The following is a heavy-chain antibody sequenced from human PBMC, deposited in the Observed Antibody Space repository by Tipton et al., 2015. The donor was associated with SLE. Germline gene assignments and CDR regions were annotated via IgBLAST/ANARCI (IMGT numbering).Heavy chain of an antibody. CDR1: GFTFEDHG. Sequence: SLRLSCAASGFTFEDHGVNWVRQAPGKGLEWVALIRNDGTNKYYGDSVKGRFTISRDNSKNTMYLQMNSLRAEDTAVYYCAKDGGQQLVTWGQGTLVNVSS. J-gene: IGHJ5*02. V-gene: IGHV3-30*02. CDR2: IRNDGTNK. D-gene: IGHD6-13*01. CDR3: AKDGGQQLVT.